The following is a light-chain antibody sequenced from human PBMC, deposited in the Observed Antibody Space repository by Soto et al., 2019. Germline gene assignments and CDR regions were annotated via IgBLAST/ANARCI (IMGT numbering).Light chain of an antibody. J-gene: IGKJ5*01. CDR3: XQYANTPLT. CDR1: QGXINX. CDR2: DAS. Sequence: DXQMTQSPSSLSASVGDRACITCQAGQGXINXLNWYQLKPGKAPQLLIYDASNLATGVPSRFTGSGSGTDFTFTITSLQSDDVGTYYCXQYANTPLTFGQGTRLEIK. V-gene: IGKV1-33*01.